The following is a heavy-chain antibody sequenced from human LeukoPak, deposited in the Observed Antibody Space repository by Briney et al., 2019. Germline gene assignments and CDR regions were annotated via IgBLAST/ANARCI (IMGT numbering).Heavy chain of an antibody. J-gene: IGHJ4*02. CDR2: IHGGGGT. Sequence: GGSLRLSCAASGFTVSTNYVSWVRQAPGKGPEWVSLIHGGGGTYYADSVKGRFTISRDISKNTLDLQMTGLRAEDTAVYYCARERGRGRDSPWFDYWGQGTLVTVSS. D-gene: IGHD1-26*01. V-gene: IGHV3-53*01. CDR3: ARERGRGRDSPWFDY. CDR1: GFTVSTNY.